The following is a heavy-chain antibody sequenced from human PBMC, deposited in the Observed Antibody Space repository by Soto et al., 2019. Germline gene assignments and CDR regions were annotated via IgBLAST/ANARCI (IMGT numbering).Heavy chain of an antibody. J-gene: IGHJ4*02. CDR3: ARLEGSHYFDY. D-gene: IGHD3-10*01. CDR2: IYYSGST. V-gene: IGHV4-59*01. CDR1: GGSISSYY. Sequence: ASETLSLTCTVSGGSISSYYWSWIRQPPGKGLEWIGYIYYSGSTNYNPSLKSRVTISVDTSKNQFSLKLSSVTAADTAVYYCARLEGSHYFDYWGQGTLVTVSS.